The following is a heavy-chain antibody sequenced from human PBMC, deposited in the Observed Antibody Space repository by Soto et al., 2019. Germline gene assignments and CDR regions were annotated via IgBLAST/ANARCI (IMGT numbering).Heavy chain of an antibody. J-gene: IGHJ4*02. D-gene: IGHD4-17*01. V-gene: IGHV4-34*01. CDR3: ARVGLGSDYGLGY. CDR1: GGSFSGYY. Sequence: QVQLQQWGAGLLKPWETLSLTCAVYGGSFSGYYWSWLRQPPGKGLEWIGEINHSGSTNYNPSLKSRVTISVDTSKNQFSLEVSSVTAADTAVHYCARVGLGSDYGLGYWGQGTLVTVSS. CDR2: INHSGST.